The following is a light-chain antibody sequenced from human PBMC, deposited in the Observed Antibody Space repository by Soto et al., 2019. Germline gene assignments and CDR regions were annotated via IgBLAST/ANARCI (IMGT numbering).Light chain of an antibody. J-gene: IGLJ2*01. Sequence: QPVLTQPPSASGTPGQRVTISCSGSSSNIGSNYVYWYQQLPGTAPKLLIYRNNQRPSGVSDRFSGSKSGTSASLAISGLRSEDEADYYCAAWDDSLSGVVFGGGTQLTVL. V-gene: IGLV1-47*01. CDR2: RNN. CDR1: SSNIGSNY. CDR3: AAWDDSLSGVV.